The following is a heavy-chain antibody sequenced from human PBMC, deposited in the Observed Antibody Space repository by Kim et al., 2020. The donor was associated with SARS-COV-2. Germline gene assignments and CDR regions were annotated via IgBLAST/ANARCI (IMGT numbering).Heavy chain of an antibody. CDR3: ARREGGSNYFDY. D-gene: IGHD1-26*01. CDR1: GGSISSYY. J-gene: IGHJ4*02. Sequence: SETLSLTCTVSGGSISSYYWSWIRQPAGKGLEWIGRIYTSERTDYNPSLKSLVTMSVDTSKNQFSLKLSSVTAADTAVYYCARREGGSNYFDYWGQGTLVTVSS. V-gene: IGHV4-4*07. CDR2: IYTSERT.